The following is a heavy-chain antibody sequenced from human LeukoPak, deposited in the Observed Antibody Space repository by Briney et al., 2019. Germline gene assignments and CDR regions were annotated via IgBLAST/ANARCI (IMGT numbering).Heavy chain of an antibody. CDR2: ISWNSGSK. Sequence: GGSLRLSCAASGFTFDEYAMHWVRQAPGRGLEWVSGISWNSGSKGYAGSVKGRFTISRDNAKNSLYLQMNSLRSEDTALYYCAKDNIRIVVAGTIDYWGQGTLVTVSS. CDR3: AKDNIRIVVAGTIDY. J-gene: IGHJ4*02. D-gene: IGHD6-19*01. CDR1: GFTFDEYA. V-gene: IGHV3-9*01.